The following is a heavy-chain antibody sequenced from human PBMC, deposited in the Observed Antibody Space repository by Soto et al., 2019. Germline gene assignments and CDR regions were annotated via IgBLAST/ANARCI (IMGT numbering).Heavy chain of an antibody. CDR1: GFTFSDYY. V-gene: IGHV3-11*01. J-gene: IGHJ6*02. CDR2: ISSSGSTI. CDR3: AKDPNRGYYYYYGMDV. Sequence: PGGSLRLSCAASGFTFSDYYMSWIRQAPGKGLEWVSYISSSGSTIYYADSVKGRFTISRDNAKNSLYLQMNSLRAEDTAVYYCAKDPNRGYYYYYGMDVWGQGTTVTVS. D-gene: IGHD3-10*01.